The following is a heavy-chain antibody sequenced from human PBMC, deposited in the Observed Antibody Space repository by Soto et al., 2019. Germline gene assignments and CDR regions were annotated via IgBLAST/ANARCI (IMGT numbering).Heavy chain of an antibody. CDR3: AKYGRWFGDVSTYYYYYMDV. CDR1: GFTFSSYA. J-gene: IGHJ6*03. CDR2: ISGSGGST. D-gene: IGHD3-10*01. Sequence: GGSLRLSCAASGFTFSSYAMSWVRQAPGKGLEWFSAISGSGGSTYYADSVKGRFTISRDNSKNTLYLQMNSLRAEDTAVYYCAKYGRWFGDVSTYYYYYMDVWGKGTTVTVSS. V-gene: IGHV3-23*01.